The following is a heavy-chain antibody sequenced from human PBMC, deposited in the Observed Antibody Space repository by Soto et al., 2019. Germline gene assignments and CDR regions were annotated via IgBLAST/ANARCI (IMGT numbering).Heavy chain of an antibody. CDR3: ARRRRITMIVGPPDY. CDR2: INHSGST. Sequence: SETLSLTCAAYGGSFSGYYWSWIRQPPGKGLEWIGEINHSGSTNYNPSLKSRVTTSVDTSKNQFSLKLSSVTAADTAVYYCARRRRITMIVGPPDYWGQGTLVTVSS. J-gene: IGHJ4*02. D-gene: IGHD3-22*01. CDR1: GGSFSGYY. V-gene: IGHV4-34*01.